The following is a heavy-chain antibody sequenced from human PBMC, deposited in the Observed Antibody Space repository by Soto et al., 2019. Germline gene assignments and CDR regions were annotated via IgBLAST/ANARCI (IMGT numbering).Heavy chain of an antibody. D-gene: IGHD1-26*01. Sequence: QVQLVESGGGVVQPGRSLRLSCAASGFTFSSYGMHWVRQAPGKGLEWVAVIWFDGSNKYYADSVKGRFTISRDNPKNTLYLQMNSLRAEDTAVYYCARSIVGGWAFDYWGQGTLVTVSS. CDR1: GFTFSSYG. J-gene: IGHJ4*02. CDR3: ARSIVGGWAFDY. CDR2: IWFDGSNK. V-gene: IGHV3-33*01.